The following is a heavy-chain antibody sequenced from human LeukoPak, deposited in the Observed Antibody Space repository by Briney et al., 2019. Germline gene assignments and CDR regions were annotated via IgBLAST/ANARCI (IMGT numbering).Heavy chain of an antibody. D-gene: IGHD3-10*01. CDR1: GGSISSGDYY. CDR2: MYYSGST. CDR3: ARGIYRVRGLVGGFDY. V-gene: IGHV4-31*03. Sequence: SQTLSLTCTVSGGSISSGDYYWSWIRQLPGKGLEWIGYMYYSGSTYYNPSLKSRITISIDTSKNQFSLELSSVTAADTAVYYCARGIYRVRGLVGGFDYWGQGTLVTVSS. J-gene: IGHJ4*02.